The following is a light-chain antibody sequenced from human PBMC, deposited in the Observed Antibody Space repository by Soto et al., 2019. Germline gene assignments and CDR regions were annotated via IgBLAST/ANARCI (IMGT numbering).Light chain of an antibody. Sequence: QSALTQPRSVSGSPGQSVTISCTGTSSDVGDYNYVSWYQQHPGQAPKLLIYAVNMRPSGVPDRISGSKSGNTAPLTISGLQAEDEADYSCCSYAGSYTWVFGGGTKLTVL. CDR2: AVN. CDR3: CSYAGSYTWV. CDR1: SSDVGDYNY. V-gene: IGLV2-11*01. J-gene: IGLJ3*02.